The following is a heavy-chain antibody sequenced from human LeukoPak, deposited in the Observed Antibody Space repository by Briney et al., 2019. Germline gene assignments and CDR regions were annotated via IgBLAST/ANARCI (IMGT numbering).Heavy chain of an antibody. D-gene: IGHD5-18*01. CDR2: INPNSGGT. Sequence: GASVKVSCMASAYTFTDYYIHWVRQAPGKGLEWMGWINPNSGGTISAQKFQGRVTMTRDTSVSTSYMELGRLSSDDTAIYYCARGGIQVWLPLDYWSQGTLVTVSS. CDR3: ARGGIQVWLPLDY. J-gene: IGHJ4*02. CDR1: AYTFTDYY. V-gene: IGHV1-2*02.